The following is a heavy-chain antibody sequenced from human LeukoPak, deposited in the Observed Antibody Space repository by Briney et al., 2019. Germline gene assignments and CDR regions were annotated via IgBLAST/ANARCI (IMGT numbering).Heavy chain of an antibody. J-gene: IGHJ6*02. CDR2: ISGSSSYT. V-gene: IGHV3-21*01. CDR3: ARDDTVPNNQWEVDYHGMDV. CDR1: GFTFTGYA. D-gene: IGHD1-26*01. Sequence: GGSLRLSCAASGFTFTGYAMNWVRQAPGKGPEWVSCISGSSSYTHYADSVKGRFTISRDNAKNSLYLQMDSLKVEDTAVYYCARDDTVPNNQWEVDYHGMDVWGQGTTATVSS.